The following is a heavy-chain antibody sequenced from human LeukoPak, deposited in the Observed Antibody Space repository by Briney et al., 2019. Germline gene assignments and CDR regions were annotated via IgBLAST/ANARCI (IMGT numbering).Heavy chain of an antibody. J-gene: IGHJ6*02. V-gene: IGHV1-18*01. CDR3: ARHVRDGSGSYYRYYYYGMDV. Sequence: ASVKVSCKASGYTFTSYGISWVRQAPGQGLEWMGWISAYNGNTNYAQKLQGRVTMTTDTSTSTAYMELRSLRSDDTAVYYCARHVRDGSGSYYRYYYYGMDVWGQGTTVTVSS. D-gene: IGHD3-10*01. CDR2: ISAYNGNT. CDR1: GYTFTSYG.